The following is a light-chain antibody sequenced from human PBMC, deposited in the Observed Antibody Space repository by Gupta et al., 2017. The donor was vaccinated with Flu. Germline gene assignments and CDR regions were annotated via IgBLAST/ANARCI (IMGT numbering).Light chain of an antibody. CDR3: KQRASGPLT. CDR1: QGVSGA. CDR2: AAS. V-gene: IGKV3-11*01. Sequence: EVVSTQSPGTLSLSPGGRATLSCRAGQGVSGALAWYQQKPGQPPRLLTYAASKRASGIPASFSGSGSGTDFALTRSSLEPEDFAVYYCKQRASGPLTFGGGTRVEIK. J-gene: IGKJ4*01.